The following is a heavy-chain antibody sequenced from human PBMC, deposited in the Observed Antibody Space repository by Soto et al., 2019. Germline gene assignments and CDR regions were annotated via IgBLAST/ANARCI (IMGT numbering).Heavy chain of an antibody. V-gene: IGHV1-8*01. D-gene: IGHD2-15*01. CDR1: GYTFTSYD. CDR2: MSPNSGNT. CDR3: AREGYCSGGSCYPPDV. J-gene: IGHJ6*02. Sequence: QVQLVQSGAEVKKPGASVKVSCKASGYTFTSYDINWVRQATGQGLEWMGWMSPNSGNTGNAQKFQGRVTMTRNTXIXXAYMELSSLRSDDTAVYYCAREGYCSGGSCYPPDVWGQGPTVTVSS.